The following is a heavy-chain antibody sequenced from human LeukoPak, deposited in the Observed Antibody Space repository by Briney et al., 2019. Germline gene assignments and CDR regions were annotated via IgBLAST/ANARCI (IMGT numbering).Heavy chain of an antibody. CDR1: GFTFSSYS. CDR3: ARAGSSWYYLY. V-gene: IGHV3-21*01. J-gene: IGHJ4*02. D-gene: IGHD6-13*01. Sequence: GGSLRLSCAASGFTFSSYSMNWVRQAPGKGLEWVSSISSSSSYIYYADSVKGRFTISKDNAKNSLYLQMNSLRAEDTAVYYCARAGSSWYYLYWGQGTLVTVSS. CDR2: ISSSSSYI.